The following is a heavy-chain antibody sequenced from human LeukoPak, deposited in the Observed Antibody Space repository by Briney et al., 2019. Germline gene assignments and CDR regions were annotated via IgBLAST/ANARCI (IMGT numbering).Heavy chain of an antibody. CDR2: IYYSGST. CDR1: GGSISSSSYY. CDR3: ARLGQLVRGPYFDY. Sequence: SETQSLTCTVSGGSISSSSYYWGWFRQPPGKGLEWIGSIYYSGSTYYNPSLKSRVTISVDTSKNQFSLKLSSVTAADTAVYYCARLGQLVRGPYFDYWGQGTLVTVSS. D-gene: IGHD6-6*01. J-gene: IGHJ4*02. V-gene: IGHV4-39*01.